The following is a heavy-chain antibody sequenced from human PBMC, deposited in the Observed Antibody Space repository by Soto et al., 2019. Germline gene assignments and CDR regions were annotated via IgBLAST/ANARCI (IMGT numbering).Heavy chain of an antibody. Sequence: WIWIRQHPGKGLEWIGYIYYSGSTYYNPSLKSRVTISVDTSENQFSLKLSSVTAADTAVYYCAKGHSSATSLDSWGQGILVTVSS. V-gene: IGHV4-31*02. CDR2: IYYSGST. J-gene: IGHJ4*02. CDR3: AKGHSSATSLDS. D-gene: IGHD3-22*01.